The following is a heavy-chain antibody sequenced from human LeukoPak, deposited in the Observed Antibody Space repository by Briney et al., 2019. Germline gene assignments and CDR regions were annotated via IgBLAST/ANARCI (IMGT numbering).Heavy chain of an antibody. CDR2: INHSGST. Sequence: PSETLSLTCAVYGGSFSGYYWSWIRQPPGKGLEWIGEINHSGSTNYNPSLKSRATISVETSKNQFSLKLSSVTAADTAVYYCARGSLHYYYDSSGYFDYWGQGTLVTVSS. J-gene: IGHJ4*02. CDR1: GGSFSGYY. V-gene: IGHV4-34*01. D-gene: IGHD3-22*01. CDR3: ARGSLHYYYDSSGYFDY.